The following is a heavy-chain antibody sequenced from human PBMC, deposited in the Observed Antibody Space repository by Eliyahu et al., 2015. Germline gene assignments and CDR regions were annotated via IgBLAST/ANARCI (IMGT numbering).Heavy chain of an antibody. CDR2: ISHSGST. Sequence: HLQLQESGSGLVKPSQTLSLTCAVSGASITSGAYSWTWTRQPPEKGLEWIGYISHSGSTFYNPSLKSRVTISVDRSKNQFSLKLSSVTAADTAVYYCARGIGTISYCSGASCYADAFDIWGQGTMVTVSS. CDR1: GASITSGAYS. V-gene: IGHV4-30-2*01. J-gene: IGHJ3*02. CDR3: ARGIGTISYCSGASCYADAFDI. D-gene: IGHD2-2*01.